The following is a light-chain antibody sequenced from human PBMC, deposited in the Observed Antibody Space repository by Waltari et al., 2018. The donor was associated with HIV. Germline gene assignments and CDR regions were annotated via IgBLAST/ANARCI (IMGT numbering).Light chain of an antibody. J-gene: IGKJ2*01. V-gene: IGKV3-15*01. CDR1: QSVSSH. CDR3: QQYENWPPFT. CDR2: RAS. Sequence: EIVMTQSPATLSMSPGERATFSCRASQSVSSHLAWYQQKPGQAPRLLIYRASTRATGIPARFSGSGSGTEFTRTISSLQPEDFSVYFCQQYENWPPFTFGQGTRRQSK.